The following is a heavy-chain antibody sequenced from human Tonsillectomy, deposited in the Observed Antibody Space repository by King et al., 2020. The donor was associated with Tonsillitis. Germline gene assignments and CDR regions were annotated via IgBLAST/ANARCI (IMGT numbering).Heavy chain of an antibody. CDR2: MSGSGGST. J-gene: IGHJ4*02. CDR1: GFTFSSYA. V-gene: IGHV3-23*04. CDR3: ARGVWVVAATNSLDY. Sequence: VQLVESGGGLVQPGGSLRLSCAASGFTFSSYAMSWVRQAPGKGLEWVSAMSGSGGSTFYADSVKVRFTISSDNSKNTLYLQMYSRRAEDTAVYYCARGVWVVAATNSLDYWGPGNLGTVSS. D-gene: IGHD2-15*01.